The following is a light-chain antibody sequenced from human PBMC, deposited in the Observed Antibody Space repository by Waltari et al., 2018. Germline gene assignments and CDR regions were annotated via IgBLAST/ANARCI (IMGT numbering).Light chain of an antibody. CDR1: QSISSY. CDR3: QQSYSTPRT. CDR2: AAS. V-gene: IGKV1-39*01. J-gene: IGKJ2*01. Sequence: IQMTQSPSSLSASVGTRVTLTCRASQSISSYLNWYQQKPGKAPKLLIYAASSLQSGVPSRFSGSGSGTDFTLTISSLQPEDFATYYCQQSYSTPRTFGQGTKLEIK.